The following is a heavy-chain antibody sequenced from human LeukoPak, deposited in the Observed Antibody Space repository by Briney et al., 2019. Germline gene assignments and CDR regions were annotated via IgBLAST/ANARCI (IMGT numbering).Heavy chain of an antibody. CDR1: GGSFSGYY. Sequence: SETLSLTCAVYGGSFSGYYWSWIRQPPGKGLEWIGEINHSGSTNYNPSLKSRVTISVDTSKNQFSLKLSSVTAADTAVYYCASFYARFGEFIDYWGQGTLVTVSS. D-gene: IGHD3-10*01. J-gene: IGHJ4*02. V-gene: IGHV4-34*01. CDR2: INHSGST. CDR3: ASFYARFGEFIDY.